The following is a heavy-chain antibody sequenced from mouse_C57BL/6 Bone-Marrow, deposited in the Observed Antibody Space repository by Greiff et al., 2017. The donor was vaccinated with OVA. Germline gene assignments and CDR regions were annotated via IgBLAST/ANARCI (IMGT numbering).Heavy chain of an antibody. Sequence: EVQRVESGGGLVKPGGSLKLSCAVSGFTFSSYTMSWVRQTPEKRLEWVATISGGGGNTYYPDSVKGRFTIYRDNAKNTLYLQMGSLKSEDTSLYYCVRWLLYYFDDWGQGTTLTVSS. D-gene: IGHD2-3*01. V-gene: IGHV5-9*01. J-gene: IGHJ2*01. CDR3: VRWLLYYFDD. CDR2: ISGGGGNT. CDR1: GFTFSSYT.